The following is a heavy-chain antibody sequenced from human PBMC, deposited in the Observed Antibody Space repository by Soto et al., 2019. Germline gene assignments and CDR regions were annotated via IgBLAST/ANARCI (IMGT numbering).Heavy chain of an antibody. D-gene: IGHD3-22*01. CDR3: AGGGFLGLITRSRDYYGMDF. CDR2: IYPGDSDT. CDR1: GYSFTSYW. V-gene: IGHV5-51*01. Sequence: GESLKISCKGSGYSFTSYWIGWVRQMPGKGLEWMGIIYPGDSDTRYSPSFQGQVTISADKSISTAYLQWSSLKASDTVMYYCAGGGFLGLITRSRDYYGMDFLGQGTTGTVSS. J-gene: IGHJ6*02.